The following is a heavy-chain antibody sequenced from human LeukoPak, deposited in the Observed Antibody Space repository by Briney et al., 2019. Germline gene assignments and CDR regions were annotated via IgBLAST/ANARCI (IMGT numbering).Heavy chain of an antibody. CDR3: ARATPYPYCSSTSCDSYYYYYYMDV. J-gene: IGHJ6*03. Sequence: SETLSLTCTVSGGSISSGGYYWNWIRQHPGKGLEWIGCIYYSGSTYYNPPLKSRVTISVDTSKNQFSLNLSSVTAADTAVYYCARATPYPYCSSTSCDSYYYYYYMDVWGKGTTVTVSS. CDR2: IYYSGST. D-gene: IGHD2-2*02. V-gene: IGHV4-31*03. CDR1: GGSISSGGYY.